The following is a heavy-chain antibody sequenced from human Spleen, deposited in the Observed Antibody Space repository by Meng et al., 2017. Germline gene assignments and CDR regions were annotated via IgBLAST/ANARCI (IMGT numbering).Heavy chain of an antibody. Sequence: SETLSLTCAISGDSVSSNSVALNWIRQSPSRGLEWLGRTYYRSKWYNDYAVSVESRITINPDTSRNQFSLQLNSVTPEDTAVYYCARAPSHFGPGGTMAVAGGIYNFDYWGQGTLVTVSS. CDR1: GDSVSSNSVA. D-gene: IGHD6-19*01. CDR2: TYYRSKWYN. V-gene: IGHV6-1*01. CDR3: ARAPSHFGPGGTMAVAGGIYNFDY. J-gene: IGHJ4*02.